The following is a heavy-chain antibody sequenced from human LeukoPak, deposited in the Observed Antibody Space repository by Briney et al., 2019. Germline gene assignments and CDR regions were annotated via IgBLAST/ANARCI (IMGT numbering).Heavy chain of an antibody. CDR2: IHTNTGNP. CDR1: GYTFTSYA. V-gene: IGHV7-4-1*02. CDR3: ASDYGDYASNAFDL. Sequence: ASVKVSCKASGYTFTSYAMNWVRQAPGQGPEWMGWIHTNTGNPTYAHGFTGRFVFSLDTSVSTAYLQISSLKAEDSAIYYCASDYGDYASNAFDLWGQGTMVTVSS. D-gene: IGHD4-17*01. J-gene: IGHJ3*01.